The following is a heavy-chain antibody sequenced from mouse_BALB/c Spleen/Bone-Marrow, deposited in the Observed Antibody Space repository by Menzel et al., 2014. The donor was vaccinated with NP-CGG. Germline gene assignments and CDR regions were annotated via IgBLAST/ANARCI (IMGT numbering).Heavy chain of an antibody. CDR2: IYPGSGNT. D-gene: IGHD1-1*01. Sequence: VKLQESGAELARPGASMKLSCKASGYTFTDYYINWVKQRTGQGLEWIGEIYPGSGNTYYNEKFKGKATLTADKSSSTAYMQLSGLTSEDSAVYFCAKGGYGSSYVRYYAMDYWGQGTSVTVSS. CDR3: AKGGYGSSYVRYYAMDY. CDR1: GYTFTDYY. J-gene: IGHJ4*01. V-gene: IGHV1-77*01.